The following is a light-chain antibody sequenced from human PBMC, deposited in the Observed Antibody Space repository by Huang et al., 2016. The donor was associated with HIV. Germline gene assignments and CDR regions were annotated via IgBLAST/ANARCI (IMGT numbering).Light chain of an antibody. CDR3: HQYGSSPWT. CDR1: QSVNSNY. Sequence: EIVLTQSPGTLSLSPGERATLSCRASQSVNSNYLAWYQQRPGQAPRLLIYGASSSATGIPDRFSGSGSGTDFSLTISRLEPGDFAVFYCHQYGSSPWTFGQGTKVEIK. CDR2: GAS. J-gene: IGKJ1*01. V-gene: IGKV3-20*01.